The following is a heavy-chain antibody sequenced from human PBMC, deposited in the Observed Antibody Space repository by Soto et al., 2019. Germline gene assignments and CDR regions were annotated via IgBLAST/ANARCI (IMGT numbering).Heavy chain of an antibody. CDR1: GFTFSSYA. CDR3: ARALDYYYDSSFDY. D-gene: IGHD3-22*01. Sequence: RRLSCAASGFTFSSYAMHWVRQAPGKGLEWVAVISYDGSNKYYADSVKGRFTISRDNSKNTLYLQMNSLRAEDTAVYYCARALDYYYDSSFDYWGQGTLVTVSS. V-gene: IGHV3-30-3*01. J-gene: IGHJ4*02. CDR2: ISYDGSNK.